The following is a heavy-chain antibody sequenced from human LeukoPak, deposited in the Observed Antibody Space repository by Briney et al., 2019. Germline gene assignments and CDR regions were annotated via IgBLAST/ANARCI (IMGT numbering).Heavy chain of an antibody. J-gene: IGHJ4*02. Sequence: GGSLRLSCAASGFTFSNAWMSWVRQAPGKGLEWVGRIKSKTDGGTTDYAAPVKGRFTISRDDSKNTLYLQMNSLRAEDTAVYYCARGGSGWPDDYWGQGTLVTVSS. CDR1: GFTFSNAW. D-gene: IGHD6-19*01. CDR3: ARGGSGWPDDY. V-gene: IGHV3-15*01. CDR2: IKSKTDGGTT.